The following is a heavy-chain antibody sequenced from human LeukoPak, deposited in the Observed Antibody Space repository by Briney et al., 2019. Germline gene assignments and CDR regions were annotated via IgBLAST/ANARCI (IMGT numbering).Heavy chain of an antibody. CDR2: IYYSGST. D-gene: IGHD3-22*01. V-gene: IGHV4-59*08. J-gene: IGHJ4*02. CDR3: ARHAHYYYDSSGYTFDY. CDR1: GGSISSYY. Sequence: SETLSLTCTVSGGSISSYYWSWIRQPPGKGLEWIGYIYYSGSTNYNPSLKSRVTISVDTSKNQFSLELSSVTAADTAVYYCARHAHYYYDSSGYTFDYWGQGTLVTVSS.